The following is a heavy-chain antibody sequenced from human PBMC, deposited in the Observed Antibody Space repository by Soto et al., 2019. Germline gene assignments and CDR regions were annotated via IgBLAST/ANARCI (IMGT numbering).Heavy chain of an antibody. J-gene: IGHJ4*02. Sequence: ASVKVSCKAAGGTFSDYALSWVRQAPGQGLEWMGWISPYNGNTNFAQKLQGRVTVTTDTSASTAYMELRSLRSDDTAVFFCARVRFSGGSCYSSWNFDYWGQGTLVTVSS. V-gene: IGHV1-18*01. CDR3: ARVRFSGGSCYSSWNFDY. CDR2: ISPYNGNT. D-gene: IGHD2-15*01. CDR1: GGTFSDYA.